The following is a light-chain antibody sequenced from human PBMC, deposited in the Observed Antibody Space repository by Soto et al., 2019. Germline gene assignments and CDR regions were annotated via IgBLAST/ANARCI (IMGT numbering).Light chain of an antibody. CDR2: GAS. J-gene: IGKJ4*01. CDR3: HQYASSPLT. Sequence: EIVLTQSPGTLSLSPGERATLSCRASQSVGHRNLAWYQQKPGQAPRLLIYGASIRPNGIPDRFSGSGSGTDFTHIISRLEPEDFVVYYCHQYASSPLTFGGGTKVEVK. V-gene: IGKV3-20*01. CDR1: QSVGHRN.